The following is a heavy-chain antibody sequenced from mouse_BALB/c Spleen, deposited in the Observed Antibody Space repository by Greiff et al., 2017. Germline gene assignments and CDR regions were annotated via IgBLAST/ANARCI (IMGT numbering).Heavy chain of an antibody. V-gene: IGHV5-12-1*01. D-gene: IGHD1-3*01. CDR3: ASNSWFAY. Sequence: EVQVVESGGGLVKPGGSLKLSCAASGFAFSSYDMSWVRQTPEKRLEWVAYISSGGRSTYYPDTVKGRFTISRDNAKNTLYLQMSSLKSEDTAMYYCASNSWFAYWGQGTLVTVSA. J-gene: IGHJ3*01. CDR1: GFAFSSYD. CDR2: ISSGGRST.